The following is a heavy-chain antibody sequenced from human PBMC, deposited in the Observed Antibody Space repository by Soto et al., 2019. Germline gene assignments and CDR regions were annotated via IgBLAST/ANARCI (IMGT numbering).Heavy chain of an antibody. CDR3: ARGNWNEGGYYYGVDV. J-gene: IGHJ6*02. D-gene: IGHD1-1*01. CDR1: GDSVSRNSGA. Sequence: SQTLSLTCAISGDSVSRNSGAWNWIRQSPSRGLEWLGRTYYRSKWYNEYAPSVKSRITINPDTAKNQFALQLKSVTPDDTGVYYGARGNWNEGGYYYGVDVGGQGIPVTVS. CDR2: TYYRSKWYN. V-gene: IGHV6-1*01.